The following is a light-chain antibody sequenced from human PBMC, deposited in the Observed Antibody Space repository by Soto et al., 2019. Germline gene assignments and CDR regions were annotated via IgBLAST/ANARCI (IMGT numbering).Light chain of an antibody. CDR2: DNT. Sequence: QSVLTQPPSVSGAPGQRVTISCTGSSSNFGAGYDVHWYQQLPGTAPKLLIYDNTIRPSGVPDRFSGSKSGTSASLAITGLQAEDGADYYCQSYDSSLSGVVFGGGTKVTVL. J-gene: IGLJ2*01. CDR3: QSYDSSLSGVV. CDR1: SSNFGAGYD. V-gene: IGLV1-40*01.